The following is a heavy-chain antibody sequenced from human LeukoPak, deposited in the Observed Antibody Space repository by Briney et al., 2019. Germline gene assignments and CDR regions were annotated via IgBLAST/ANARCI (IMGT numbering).Heavy chain of an antibody. CDR3: ARHRSSSSWYSLHFDY. CDR1: GGSISSSNW. V-gene: IGHV4-4*02. CDR2: IYHSGST. D-gene: IGHD6-13*01. Sequence: PSGTLSLTCAVSGGSISSSNWWNWVRQPPGKGLEWIGEIYHSGSTHYIPSLKSRVTISVDKSKNQFSLKLSSVTAADTAVYYCARHRSSSSWYSLHFDYWGQGTLVTVSS. J-gene: IGHJ4*02.